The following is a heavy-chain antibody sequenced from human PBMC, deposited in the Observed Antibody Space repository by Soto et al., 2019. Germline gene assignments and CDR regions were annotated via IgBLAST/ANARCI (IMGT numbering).Heavy chain of an antibody. CDR3: ARIIAVAGSRIDY. J-gene: IGHJ4*02. CDR1: GGSISSYY. CDR2: IYYSGST. V-gene: IGHV4-30-4*01. D-gene: IGHD6-19*01. Sequence: PSETLSLTCTVSGGSISSYYWSWIRQPPGKGLEWIGYIYYSGSTYYNPSLKSRVTISVDTSKNQFSLKLSSVTAADTAVYYCARIIAVAGSRIDYWGQGTLVTVSS.